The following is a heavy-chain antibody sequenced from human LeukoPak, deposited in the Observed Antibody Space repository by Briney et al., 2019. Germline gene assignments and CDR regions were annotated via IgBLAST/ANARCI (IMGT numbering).Heavy chain of an antibody. CDR1: GFTFCSCW. CDR3: ARDADMVVVLSDY. J-gene: IGHJ4*02. Sequence: PEGSLRLSCAASGFTFCSCWMSWLRQAPGKGLEGVANIKQDKREKLYMDSVMGRFTISRDNAKNSLYQQTNSLRAEDKAVYYCARDADMVVVLSDYWGQGTLVTVSS. D-gene: IGHD2-2*01. CDR2: IKQDKREK. V-gene: IGHV3-7*01.